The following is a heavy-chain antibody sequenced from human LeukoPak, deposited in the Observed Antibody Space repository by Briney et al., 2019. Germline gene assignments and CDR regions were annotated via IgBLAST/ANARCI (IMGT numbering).Heavy chain of an antibody. Sequence: MPSETLSLTCTVSGGSISGYYWSWIRQPPGKGLEWIGYIYYSGSTNYNPSLKSRVTISVDTSKDEVSLNLNSVTAADTAVYYCARDVGWHWFDSWGQGTLVTVSS. V-gene: IGHV4-59*01. CDR3: ARDVGWHWFDS. CDR1: GGSISGYY. D-gene: IGHD2-15*01. J-gene: IGHJ5*01. CDR2: IYYSGST.